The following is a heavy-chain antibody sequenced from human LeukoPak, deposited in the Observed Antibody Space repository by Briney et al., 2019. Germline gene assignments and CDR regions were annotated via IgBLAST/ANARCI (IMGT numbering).Heavy chain of an antibody. D-gene: IGHD3-22*01. CDR2: ISVRSNYI. CDR3: VRLRRNSDTSGFYYYDF. Sequence: GGSLRLSCLASGYTFSSYSINWVRQAPGKGLEWVSSISVRSNYIYYADSVRGRFRISRDDARDSLFLEMNSLRAEDTAVYYCVRLRRNSDTSGFYYYDFWGQGTLVTVSS. CDR1: GYTFSSYS. J-gene: IGHJ4*02. V-gene: IGHV3-21*01.